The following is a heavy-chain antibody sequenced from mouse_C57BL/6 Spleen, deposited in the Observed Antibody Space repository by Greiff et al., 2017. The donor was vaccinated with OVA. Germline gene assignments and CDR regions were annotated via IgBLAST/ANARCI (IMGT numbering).Heavy chain of an antibody. D-gene: IGHD3-1*01. J-gene: IGHJ4*01. CDR2: IYPGDGDT. CDR3: ARQASGYAMDY. CDR1: GYAFSSYW. V-gene: IGHV1-80*01. Sequence: LVESGAELVKPGASVKISCKASGYAFSSYWMNWVKQRPGKGLEWIGQIYPGDGDTNYNGKFKGKATLTVDKSSSTAYMQLSSLTSEDSAVYFCARQASGYAMDYWGQGTSVTVSS.